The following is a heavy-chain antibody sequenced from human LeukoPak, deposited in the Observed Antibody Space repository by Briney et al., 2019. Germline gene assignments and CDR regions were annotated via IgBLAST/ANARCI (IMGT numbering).Heavy chain of an antibody. CDR3: ARAPYSSSSPFDY. V-gene: IGHV1-69*13. D-gene: IGHD6-6*01. J-gene: IGHJ4*02. Sequence: ASVKVSCKASGYTFTSYAISWVRQAPGQGLEWMGGIIPIFGTANYAQKFQGRVTITADESTSTAYMELSSLRSEDTAVYYCARAPYSSSSPFDYWGQGTLVTVSS. CDR2: IIPIFGTA. CDR1: GYTFTSYA.